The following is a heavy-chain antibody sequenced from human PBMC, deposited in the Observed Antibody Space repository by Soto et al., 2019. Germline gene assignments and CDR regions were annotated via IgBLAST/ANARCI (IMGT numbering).Heavy chain of an antibody. V-gene: IGHV3-23*01. CDR2: ISGSGGST. CDR3: AKDRYSSSWYPRAFDI. Sequence: EVQLLESGGGLVQPGGSLRLSCAASGFTFSSYAMSWVRQAPGKGLEWVSAISGSGGSTYYADSVKGRFTISRDNSKNTLYLQMNSLRVEDTAVYYCAKDRYSSSWYPRAFDIWGQGTMVTVSS. J-gene: IGHJ3*02. CDR1: GFTFSSYA. D-gene: IGHD6-13*01.